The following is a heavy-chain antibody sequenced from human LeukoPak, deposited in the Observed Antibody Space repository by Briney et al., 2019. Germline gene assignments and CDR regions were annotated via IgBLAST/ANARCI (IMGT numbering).Heavy chain of an antibody. CDR2: IYHSGST. Sequence: PSETLSLTCAVSGGSISSSDWWSWVRQPPGKGLEWIGEIYHSGSTNYNPSLKSRVTISVDKSKNQFSLKLSSVTAADTAVYYCAGLRAVAGYSTFDYWGQGTLVIVSS. D-gene: IGHD6-19*01. J-gene: IGHJ4*02. CDR3: AGLRAVAGYSTFDY. V-gene: IGHV4-4*02. CDR1: GGSISSSDW.